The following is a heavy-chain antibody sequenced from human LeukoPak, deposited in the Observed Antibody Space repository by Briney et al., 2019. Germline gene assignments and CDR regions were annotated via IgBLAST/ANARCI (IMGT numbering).Heavy chain of an antibody. D-gene: IGHD1-26*01. V-gene: IGHV1-24*01. CDR2: FDPEDGET. CDR3: AAGATQMYYFDY. Sequence: AASVKVSCKVSGYTLTELSMHWARQAPGKGLEWMGGFDPEDGETIYAQKFQGRVTMTEDTSTDTAYMELSSLRSEDTAVYYCAAGATQMYYFDYWGQGTLVTVSS. J-gene: IGHJ4*02. CDR1: GYTLTELS.